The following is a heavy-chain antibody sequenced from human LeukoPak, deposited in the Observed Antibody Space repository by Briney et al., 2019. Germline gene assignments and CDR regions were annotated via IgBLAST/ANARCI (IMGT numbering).Heavy chain of an antibody. CDR3: ARSRVEMATSLLDY. J-gene: IGHJ4*02. V-gene: IGHV3-74*01. Sequence: GGSLRLSCAASGFTFSNYWMHWVRQAPGKGLAWVSRINSDGSTTTYADSVKGRFTISRDNAKNTLYLQMNSLRAEDTAVYYCARSRVEMATSLLDYWGQGTLVTVSS. CDR2: INSDGSTT. CDR1: GFTFSNYW. D-gene: IGHD5-24*01.